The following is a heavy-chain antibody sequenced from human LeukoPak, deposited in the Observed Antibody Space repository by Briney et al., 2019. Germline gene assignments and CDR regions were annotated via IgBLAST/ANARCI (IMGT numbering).Heavy chain of an antibody. J-gene: IGHJ4*02. V-gene: IGHV5-51*01. CDR3: VRHGLGSSWFGFDY. D-gene: IGHD6-13*01. Sequence: GESLKISCKGSGYTFTTYWIGWVRQMPGKGLEWMGIIYPGDSDPRYSPSFQGQVTISADKSISTAYLQWGSLKASDSAMYYCVRHGLGSSWFGFDYWGQGTLVTVS. CDR1: GYTFTTYW. CDR2: IYPGDSDP.